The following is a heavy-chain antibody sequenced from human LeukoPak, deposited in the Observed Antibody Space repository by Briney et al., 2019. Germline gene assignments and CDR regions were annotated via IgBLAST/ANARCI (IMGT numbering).Heavy chain of an antibody. J-gene: IGHJ6*03. CDR3: ARGLQHLDFLEPYYYYYYMDV. CDR2: IYYSGST. V-gene: IGHV4-59*01. Sequence: SETLSLTCTVSGGSISSYYWSWIRQPPGKGLEWIGYIYYSGSTNYNPSLKSRVTISVDTSKNQFSLKLSSVTAADTAVYYCARGLQHLDFLEPYYYYYYMDVWGKGTTVTVSS. D-gene: IGHD4-11*01. CDR1: GGSISSYY.